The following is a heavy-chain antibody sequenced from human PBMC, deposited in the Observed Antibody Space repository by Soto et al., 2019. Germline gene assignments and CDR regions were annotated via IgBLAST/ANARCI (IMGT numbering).Heavy chain of an antibody. V-gene: IGHV4-34*01. D-gene: IGHD3-10*01. CDR2: INHSGST. Sequence: SETLSLTCAVYGGSFSDYYWSWIRQPPGKGLEWIGEINHSGSTNYNPSLKSRVTISVDTSKNQFSLKLSSVTAADTAVYYCAREGRYYASGRFWWFDPWGQGTRVTVSS. CDR3: AREGRYYASGRFWWFDP. J-gene: IGHJ5*02. CDR1: GGSFSDYY.